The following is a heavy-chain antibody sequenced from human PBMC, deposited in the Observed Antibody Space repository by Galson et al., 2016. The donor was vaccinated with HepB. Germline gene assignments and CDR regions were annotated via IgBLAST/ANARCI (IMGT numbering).Heavy chain of an antibody. CDR3: AREAVPYRTTVTHVDY. Sequence: SLRLSCAASGFTFSNYGIHWVRQAPGKGLEWVAVIWFDGSNKYYADSVKGRFTISRDNSKNTLYLQMNSLRAEDTSVYYCAREAVPYRTTVTHVDYWGQGTLVTVSS. D-gene: IGHD4-17*01. CDR1: GFTFSNYG. V-gene: IGHV3-33*01. J-gene: IGHJ4*02. CDR2: IWFDGSNK.